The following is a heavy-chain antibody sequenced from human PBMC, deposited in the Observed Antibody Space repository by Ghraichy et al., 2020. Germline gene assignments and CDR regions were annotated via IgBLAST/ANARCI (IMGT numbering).Heavy chain of an antibody. CDR3: ARTGYSSSSYGMDV. V-gene: IGHV3-48*03. Sequence: GGSLRLTCAASGFTFSSYEMNWVRQAPGKGLEWVSYISTSGSTIYYADSVKGRFTISRDNAKNSLYLQMNSLRAEDTAVYYCARTGYSSSSYGMDVWCQGTTVTVSS. D-gene: IGHD6-13*01. CDR1: GFTFSSYE. J-gene: IGHJ6*02. CDR2: ISTSGSTI.